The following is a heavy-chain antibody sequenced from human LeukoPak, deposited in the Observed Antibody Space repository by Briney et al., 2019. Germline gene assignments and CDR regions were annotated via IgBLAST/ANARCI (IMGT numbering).Heavy chain of an antibody. CDR1: GITFSSHA. V-gene: IGHV3-23*01. CDR2: ISGSGGST. Sequence: GGSLRLSCVATGITFSSHAMTLVRQAPGKGLEWVSVISGSGGSTYYADSVKGRFTISRDNSKNTLYLQMNSLRAEDTAVYYCAKDYAYFDYWGQGTLVTVSS. CDR3: AKDYAYFDY. D-gene: IGHD3-16*01. J-gene: IGHJ4*02.